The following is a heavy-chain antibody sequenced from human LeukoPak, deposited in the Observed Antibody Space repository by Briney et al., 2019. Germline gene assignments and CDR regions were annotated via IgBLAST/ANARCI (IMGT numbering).Heavy chain of an antibody. CDR3: AKEHYGSGMTTFDY. V-gene: IGHV3-23*01. J-gene: IGHJ4*02. Sequence: PGGSLGLSRAASGFTFSSYAMTWVRQAPGKGLEWVSGISGSGGNTYYPDSVRGRFTISRDNSKNTLSLQMNSLRAEDTAVYYCAKEHYGSGMTTFDYWGQGTLVTVSS. D-gene: IGHD3-10*01. CDR1: GFTFSSYA. CDR2: ISGSGGNT.